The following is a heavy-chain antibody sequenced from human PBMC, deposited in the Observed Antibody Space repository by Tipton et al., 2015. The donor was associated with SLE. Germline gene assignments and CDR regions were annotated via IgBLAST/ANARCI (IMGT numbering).Heavy chain of an antibody. D-gene: IGHD2-15*01. CDR3: ASLGYCSGGSCYSFDY. CDR1: GYSISSGYY. J-gene: IGHJ4*02. Sequence: TLSLTCTVSGYSISSGYYWGWIRQPPGKGLEWIGSIYQSGSTHYNPSLKSRVTISVDTSKNQFSLKLSSVTAADTAVYYCASLGYCSGGSCYSFDYWGQGTLVTVSS. V-gene: IGHV4-38-2*02. CDR2: IYQSGST.